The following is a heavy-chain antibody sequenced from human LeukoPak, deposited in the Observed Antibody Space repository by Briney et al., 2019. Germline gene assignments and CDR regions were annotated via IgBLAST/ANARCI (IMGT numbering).Heavy chain of an antibody. CDR3: ARHPEGIEEHWFDP. J-gene: IGHJ5*02. Sequence: GESLKISCKGSGSTFTSYWIAWVRQMPGKGLEWMGNIYPGDSDRRYSPSFQGLVTISADKSVSTAYLQWSSLRASDTAIYYCARHPEGIEEHWFDPWGQGTLVTVSS. CDR1: GSTFTSYW. CDR2: IYPGDSDR. D-gene: IGHD6-13*01. V-gene: IGHV5-51*01.